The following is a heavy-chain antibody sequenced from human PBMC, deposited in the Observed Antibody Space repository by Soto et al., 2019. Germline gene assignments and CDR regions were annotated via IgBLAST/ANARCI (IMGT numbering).Heavy chain of an antibody. CDR3: SIVNDYSNTHWY. Sequence: SETLSLTCAVYCECFSGYYWSWIRQPPGKELEWIGEINESGYTNNNPSLKSRVTISVATSKKQFSLKLSSVTAADTAVYLCSIVNDYSNTHWY. CDR2: INESGYT. D-gene: IGHD4-4*01. CDR1: CECFSGYY. J-gene: IGHJ2*01. V-gene: IGHV4-34*01.